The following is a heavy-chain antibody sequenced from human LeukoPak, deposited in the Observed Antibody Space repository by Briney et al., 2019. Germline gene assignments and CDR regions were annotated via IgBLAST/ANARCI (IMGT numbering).Heavy chain of an antibody. CDR2: IYHSGST. CDR3: ARAPSLAVARPNYFGY. D-gene: IGHD6-19*01. V-gene: IGHV4-30-2*01. CDR1: GGSISSGGYS. Sequence: SQTLSLTCAVSGGSISSGGYSWSWIRQPPGKGLEWIGYIYHSGSTYYNPSLKSRVTISVDRSKNQFSLKLSSVTATDTAVYYCARAPSLAVARPNYFGYWGQGTLVTVSS. J-gene: IGHJ4*02.